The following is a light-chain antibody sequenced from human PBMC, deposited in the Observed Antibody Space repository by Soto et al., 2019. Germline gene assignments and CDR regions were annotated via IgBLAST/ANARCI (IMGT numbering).Light chain of an antibody. V-gene: IGKV3-11*01. J-gene: IGKJ1*01. Sequence: EIVLTQSPATLSLSPGERATLSCRASQSVSSYLAWYQQKPGQAPRLLIYDASNRATGIPARFSGSGSGTEFTLTISSLEPEGFAVYYCQQRSNWPPWTFGQGTKVEIK. CDR1: QSVSSY. CDR2: DAS. CDR3: QQRSNWPPWT.